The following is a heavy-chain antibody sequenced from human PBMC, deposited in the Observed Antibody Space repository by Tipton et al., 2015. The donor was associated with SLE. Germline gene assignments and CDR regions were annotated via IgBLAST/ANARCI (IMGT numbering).Heavy chain of an antibody. V-gene: IGHV4-34*01. CDR3: ARVKTDSGWGSSNDAFAI. D-gene: IGHD3-16*01. J-gene: IGHJ3*02. Sequence: TLSLTCAVSGGSFSGYYWSWIRQPPGTGLEWIGEINHSGSTNYNPALTSRVTISVDTSKDQFSLKLSSVTAADTAVYYCARVKTDSGWGSSNDAFAILGQGTMVTGSS. CDR2: INHSGST. CDR1: GGSFSGYY.